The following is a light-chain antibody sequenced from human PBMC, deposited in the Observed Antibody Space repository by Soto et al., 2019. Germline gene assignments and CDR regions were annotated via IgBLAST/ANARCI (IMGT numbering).Light chain of an antibody. CDR3: QQHGT. CDR1: QSVSSSY. V-gene: IGKV3-20*01. Sequence: EIVLTQSPGTLSLSPGERATLSCRASQSVSSSYLAWYQHKRGQAPRLLISGASSRATGIPDRFSGSGSGTDVTLTISRREPEDFAVYYCQQHGTFGQGTKVEIK. CDR2: GAS. J-gene: IGKJ1*01.